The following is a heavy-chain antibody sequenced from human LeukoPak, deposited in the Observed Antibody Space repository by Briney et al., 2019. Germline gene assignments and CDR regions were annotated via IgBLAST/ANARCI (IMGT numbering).Heavy chain of an antibody. CDR3: ATDGAGFDN. J-gene: IGHJ5*02. CDR1: GFTFNDYY. Sequence: GGSLRLSCAASGFTFNDYYMSWIRQAPGKGREWLSYINIGGTNTHYADSVKGRFTISRDNAKKSLYLEMNNLRAEDTAVYYCATDGAGFDNWGQGVLVTVSS. V-gene: IGHV3-11*01. CDR2: INIGGTNT.